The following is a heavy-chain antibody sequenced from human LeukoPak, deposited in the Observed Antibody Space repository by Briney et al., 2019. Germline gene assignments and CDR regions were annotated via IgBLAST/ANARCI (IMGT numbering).Heavy chain of an antibody. J-gene: IGHJ6*03. CDR2: ISRSGSTK. CDR1: GFTFSDYN. CDR3: ARVLRYCSGGNCYSGGLGYMDV. Sequence: PGGSLRLSCAASGFTFSDYNMRWIRQAPGNGLEWGSSISRSGSTKYYADSVKGRFTISRDNAKNSLFLQMNSLRAEDTAVYYCARVLRYCSGGNCYSGGLGYMDVWGKGTTVTISS. D-gene: IGHD2-15*01. V-gene: IGHV3-11*01.